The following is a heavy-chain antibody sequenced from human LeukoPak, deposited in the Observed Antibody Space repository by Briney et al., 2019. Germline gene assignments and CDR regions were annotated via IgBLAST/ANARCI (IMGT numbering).Heavy chain of an antibody. Sequence: GGSLRLSCAASGFTVSSNYMSWVRQAPGKGLEWVSVIYSGGSTYYADSVKGRFTISRDNSKNTLYLQMNSLRAEDTAVYYCARVLGYCSGGSCSIKSYYHYMDVWGKGTTVTVSS. D-gene: IGHD2-15*01. J-gene: IGHJ6*03. CDR2: IYSGGST. CDR3: ARVLGYCSGGSCSIKSYYHYMDV. V-gene: IGHV3-53*01. CDR1: GFTVSSNY.